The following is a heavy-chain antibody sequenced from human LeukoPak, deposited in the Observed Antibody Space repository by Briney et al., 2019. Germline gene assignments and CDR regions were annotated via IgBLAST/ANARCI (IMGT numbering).Heavy chain of an antibody. CDR3: ARDQLWLYGRTSYYYYFYMDV. CDR2: IKQDGSEK. V-gene: IGHV3-7*01. CDR1: GFTFSSYW. J-gene: IGHJ6*03. Sequence: QSGGSLRLSCAASGFTFSSYWMGWVRQAPGKGLEWVANIKQDGSEKYYVDPVKGRFTISRDNAKNLLYLQVNSLRAEDTAVYYCARDQLWLYGRTSYYYYFYMDVWGTGTTVAVSS. D-gene: IGHD3-10*01.